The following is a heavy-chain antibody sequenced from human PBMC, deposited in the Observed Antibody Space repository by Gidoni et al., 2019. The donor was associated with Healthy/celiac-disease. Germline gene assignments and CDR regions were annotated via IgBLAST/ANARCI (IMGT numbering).Heavy chain of an antibody. V-gene: IGHV3-30*01. CDR2: ISYDGSNK. CDR3: ARGRGVGATSRFDY. J-gene: IGHJ4*02. D-gene: IGHD1-26*01. Sequence: QVQLVESGGGVVQPGRSLRLSCAASGFTFSSYAMHWVRQAPGKGLEWVAVISYDGSNKYYADSVKGRFTISRDNSKNTLYLQMNSLRAEDTAVYYCARGRGVGATSRFDYWGQGTLVTVSS. CDR1: GFTFSSYA.